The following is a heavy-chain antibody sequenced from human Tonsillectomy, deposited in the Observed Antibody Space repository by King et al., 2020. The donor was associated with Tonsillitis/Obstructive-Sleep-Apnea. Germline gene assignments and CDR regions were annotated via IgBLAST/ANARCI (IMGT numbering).Heavy chain of an antibody. D-gene: IGHD2-21*02. CDR1: GFTFSNYA. CDR3: AKMRGVVVVTAVMAVDY. V-gene: IGHV3-23*04. CDR2: ISGSGSST. J-gene: IGHJ4*02. Sequence: VQLVESGGGLVQPGGSLRLSCAASGFTFSNYAMSWVRQAPGKGLEWVSGISGSGSSTYYADSVKGRFTISRDNSKNTLYLQMNSLRAEDTAVYSCAKMRGVVVVTAVMAVDYWGQGTLVTVSS.